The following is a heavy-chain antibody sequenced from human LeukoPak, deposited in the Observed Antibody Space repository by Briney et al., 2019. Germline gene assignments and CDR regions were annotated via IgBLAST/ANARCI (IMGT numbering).Heavy chain of an antibody. D-gene: IGHD2-2*01. V-gene: IGHV5-51*01. CDR2: IYPGDSDT. CDR3: ARHIVVPAARGGYNWFDP. Sequence: GESLKISCKGSGYSFTSYWIGWVRQMPGKGLEWMGTIYPGDSDTRYSPSFQGQVTISADKSISTAYLQWSSLKASDTAMYYCARHIVVPAARGGYNWFDPWGQGTLVTVSS. CDR1: GYSFTSYW. J-gene: IGHJ5*02.